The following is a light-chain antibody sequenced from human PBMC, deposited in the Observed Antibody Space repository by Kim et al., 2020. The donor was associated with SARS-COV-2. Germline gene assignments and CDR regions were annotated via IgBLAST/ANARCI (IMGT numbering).Light chain of an antibody. CDR1: QSISSY. V-gene: IGKV1-39*01. Sequence: SVGDRVTITWRASQSISSYLNWYQQKPGKAPKLLIYAASSLQSGVPSRFSGSGSGTDFTLTISSLQPEDFATYYCQQSYSTPQRTFGQGTKVDIK. J-gene: IGKJ1*01. CDR3: QQSYSTPQRT. CDR2: AAS.